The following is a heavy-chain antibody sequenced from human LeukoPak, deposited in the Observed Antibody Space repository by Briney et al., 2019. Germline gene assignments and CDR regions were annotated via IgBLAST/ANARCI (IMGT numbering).Heavy chain of an antibody. V-gene: IGHV3-53*01. J-gene: IGHJ2*01. CDR2: IYSGGST. CDR3: ARESNYYGSVFDL. D-gene: IGHD3-10*01. CDR1: GFTVSSTY. Sequence: PGGSLRLSCAASGFTVSSTYMSWVRQAPGKGLEWVSVIYSGGSTYYADSVKGRFTISRDNAKNSLYLQMNSLRAEDTAVYCCARESNYYGSVFDLWGRGTLVTVSS.